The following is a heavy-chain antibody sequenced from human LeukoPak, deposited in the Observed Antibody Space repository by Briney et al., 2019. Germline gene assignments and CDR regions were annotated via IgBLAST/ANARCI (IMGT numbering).Heavy chain of an antibody. Sequence: PGGPLRLLCAAFGFTFNSYSMNWLRQSPGKALVWVSSISSSSSYIYYADSVKGRFTISRDNAKKSLYLQMNSLRAEDTAVYYCARDLGRAVAGVGDYWGQGTLVTVSS. V-gene: IGHV3-21*01. CDR3: ARDLGRAVAGVGDY. CDR1: GFTFNSYS. CDR2: ISSSSSYI. J-gene: IGHJ4*02. D-gene: IGHD6-19*01.